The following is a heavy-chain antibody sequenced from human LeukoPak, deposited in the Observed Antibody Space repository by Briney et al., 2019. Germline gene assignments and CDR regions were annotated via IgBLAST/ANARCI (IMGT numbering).Heavy chain of an antibody. V-gene: IGHV3-11*04. CDR3: AREGIWQQLDGCYFDY. J-gene: IGHJ4*02. CDR1: GFTFGDYY. Sequence: GGSLRLSCAASGFTFGDYYMSWIRQAPGKGLEWVSYISSSGNTIYYADSVKGRFTISRDNAKNSLCLQMNSLRAEDTAVYYCAREGIWQQLDGCYFDYWGQGTLVTVSS. CDR2: ISSSGNTI. D-gene: IGHD6-13*01.